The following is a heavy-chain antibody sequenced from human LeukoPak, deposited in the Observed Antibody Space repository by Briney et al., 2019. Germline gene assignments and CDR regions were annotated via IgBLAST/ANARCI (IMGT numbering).Heavy chain of an antibody. J-gene: IGHJ1*01. Sequence: SGGSLRLSCAASGFTFSGYAMSWVRQAPGKGLEWVSAISGSGGSTYYADSVKGRLTISRDNSKNTLYLQMNSLRAEDTAVYYCAKDRDSSGYYYFSEYFQHWGQGTLVTVSS. CDR2: ISGSGGST. CDR3: AKDRDSSGYYYFSEYFQH. D-gene: IGHD3-22*01. V-gene: IGHV3-23*01. CDR1: GFTFSGYA.